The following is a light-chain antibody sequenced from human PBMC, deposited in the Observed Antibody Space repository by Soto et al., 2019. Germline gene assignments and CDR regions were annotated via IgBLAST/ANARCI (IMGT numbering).Light chain of an antibody. CDR2: DAS. V-gene: IGKV3-20*01. Sequence: VLTQSPGTLSLSPGEGATLSCRASQRVASDLAWYLQKPGQPPRLLIYDASIRATGIPERISGSGSERDFTLTISRLEPEDAAVYYCQQYLNSPRTFGQGTKVDI. CDR3: QQYLNSPRT. J-gene: IGKJ1*01. CDR1: QRVASD.